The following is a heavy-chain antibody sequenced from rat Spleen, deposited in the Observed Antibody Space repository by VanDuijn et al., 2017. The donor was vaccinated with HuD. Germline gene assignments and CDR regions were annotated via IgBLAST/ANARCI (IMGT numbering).Heavy chain of an antibody. CDR2: ISYSGST. CDR3: ARYRTTDYYYDYVMDA. J-gene: IGHJ4*01. CDR1: GYSITSNY. V-gene: IGHV3-1*01. D-gene: IGHD1-6*01. Sequence: EVQLQESGPGLVKPSQSLSLTCSVTGYSITSNYWGWIRKFPGNKMEWMGYISYSGSTSYNPSLKSRISITRDTSKNQFFLQLNSVTTEDTATYYCARYRTTDYYYDYVMDAWGQGASVTVSS.